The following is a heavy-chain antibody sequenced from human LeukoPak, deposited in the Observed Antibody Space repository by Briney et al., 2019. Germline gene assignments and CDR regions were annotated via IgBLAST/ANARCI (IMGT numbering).Heavy chain of an antibody. V-gene: IGHV1-3*01. J-gene: IGHJ6*02. Sequence: GASVKVSCKASGYTFTSYAMHWVRQAPGQRLEWMGWINAGNGNTKYSQKFQGRVTITRDTSASTAYMELSSLRSEDTAVYYCARDKTSVYRYYGMDVWGQGTTVTVSS. CDR1: GYTFTSYA. D-gene: IGHD5/OR15-5a*01. CDR2: INAGNGNT. CDR3: ARDKTSVYRYYGMDV.